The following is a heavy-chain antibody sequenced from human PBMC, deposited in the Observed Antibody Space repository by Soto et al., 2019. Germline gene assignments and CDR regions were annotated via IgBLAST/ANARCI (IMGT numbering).Heavy chain of an antibody. CDR1: GFTFSSYW. CDR3: ARNPNGELWDTYYYYYYYMDV. D-gene: IGHD3-16*01. V-gene: IGHV3-74*01. CDR2: INSDGSST. Sequence: EVQLVESGGGLVQPGGSLRLSCAASGFTFSSYWMHWVRQAPGKGLVWVSRINSDGSSTSYADSVKGRFTISRDNAKNTLYLQMNSLRAEDTAVYYCARNPNGELWDTYYYYYYYMDVWGKGTTVTVSS. J-gene: IGHJ6*03.